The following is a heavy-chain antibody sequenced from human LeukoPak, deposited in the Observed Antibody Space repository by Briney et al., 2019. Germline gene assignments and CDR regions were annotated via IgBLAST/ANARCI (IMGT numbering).Heavy chain of an antibody. CDR1: IFTFSRSA. CDR2: ISSSGNT. Sequence: TGVSLRLSCAASIFTFSRSAMTWVRETPGKAVDWVSSISSSGNTYYADSVKGRFNISRHNAKNKLYLQMKSLRAEDTAVYYCVKGRISEDGLDFWGQATLVSVCS. D-gene: IGHD6-13*01. V-gene: IGHV3-23*01. CDR3: VKGRISEDGLDF. J-gene: IGHJ4*02.